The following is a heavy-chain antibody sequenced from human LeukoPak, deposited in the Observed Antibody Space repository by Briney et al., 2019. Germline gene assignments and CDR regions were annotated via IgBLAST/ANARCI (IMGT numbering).Heavy chain of an antibody. CDR2: IKGDGSST. CDR3: VREGLECSGSSCQRAAFDY. D-gene: IGHD2-2*01. CDR1: GFTFTTYW. V-gene: IGHV3-74*01. Sequence: GGSLRLSCAASGFTFTTYWMHWVRQVPGKGLVWVARIKGDGSSTRDADSMKGRFTISRDNAKNTLYLQMNSLRDEDTAVYYCVREGLECSGSSCQRAAFDYWGQGTLVTVSS. J-gene: IGHJ4*02.